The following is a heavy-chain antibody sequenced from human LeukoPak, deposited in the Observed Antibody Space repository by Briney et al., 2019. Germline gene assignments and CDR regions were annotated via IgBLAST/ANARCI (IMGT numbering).Heavy chain of an antibody. V-gene: IGHV4-59*01. J-gene: IGHJ6*03. CDR1: GDSISNYY. Sequence: PSETLSLTCTVSGDSISNYYWGWVRQPPGKALEWIGNIFYSGSTNYNPSLKSRVTISVDTSKNQFSLKLSSVTAADTAVYYCARGTRGYSYGPPPYYYYMDVWGKGTTVTISS. CDR2: IFYSGST. D-gene: IGHD5-18*01. CDR3: ARGTRGYSYGPPPYYYYMDV.